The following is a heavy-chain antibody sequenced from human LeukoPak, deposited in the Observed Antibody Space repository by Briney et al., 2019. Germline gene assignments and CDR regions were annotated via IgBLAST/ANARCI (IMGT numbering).Heavy chain of an antibody. Sequence: GGSLRLSCAASGFIFSSYDMHWVRQAPGKGLEWVAFIRYDGSNEYYVDSVKGRFTISRDNSKNTLYLQMNSLRAEDTAVYYCAKDDSLAVALDYWGQGTLVTVSS. V-gene: IGHV3-30*02. D-gene: IGHD6-19*01. CDR2: IRYDGSNE. J-gene: IGHJ4*02. CDR3: AKDDSLAVALDY. CDR1: GFIFSSYD.